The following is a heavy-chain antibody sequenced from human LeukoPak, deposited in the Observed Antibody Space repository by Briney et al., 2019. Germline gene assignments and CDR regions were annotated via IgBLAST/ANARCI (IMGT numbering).Heavy chain of an antibody. CDR3: AREGHYDILTGYSPVEYYYYYMDV. Sequence: GGSLRLSCAASGSTFSTYTIHWVRQAPGKGLEWVAVMSYDGNDKHYAASVKGRFTISRDNSKNTVYLQMNSLRAEDTAVYYCAREGHYDILTGYSPVEYYYYYMDVWGKGTTVTVSS. J-gene: IGHJ6*03. CDR1: GSTFSTYT. V-gene: IGHV3-30*04. D-gene: IGHD3-9*01. CDR2: MSYDGNDK.